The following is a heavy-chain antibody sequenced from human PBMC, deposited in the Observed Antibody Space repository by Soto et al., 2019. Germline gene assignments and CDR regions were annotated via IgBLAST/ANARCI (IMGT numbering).Heavy chain of an antibody. D-gene: IGHD6-13*01. CDR1: GFTFSSYE. CDR2: ISSSGSTI. CDR3: ARGGGGQQLVYFDY. J-gene: IGHJ4*02. V-gene: IGHV3-48*03. Sequence: GGSLRLSCAASGFTFSSYEMNWVRQAPGKGLEWVSYISSSGSTIYYEDSVKGRFTISRDNAKNSLYLQMNSLRAEDTAVYYCARGGGGQQLVYFDYWGQGTLVTVSS.